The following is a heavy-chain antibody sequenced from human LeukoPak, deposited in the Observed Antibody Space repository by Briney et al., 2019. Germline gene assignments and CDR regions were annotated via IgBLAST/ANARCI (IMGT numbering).Heavy chain of an antibody. CDR3: ARGLGEDYDILTGFYFDY. Sequence: PGGSLRLSCAASGFTVSSNYMSWVRQAPGKGLEWVSVIYSGGSTYYADSVKGRFTISRDNSKNTLYLQMNSLRAEDTAVYYCARGLGEDYDILTGFYFDYWGQGTLVTVSS. D-gene: IGHD3-9*01. CDR2: IYSGGST. CDR1: GFTVSSNY. J-gene: IGHJ4*02. V-gene: IGHV3-66*01.